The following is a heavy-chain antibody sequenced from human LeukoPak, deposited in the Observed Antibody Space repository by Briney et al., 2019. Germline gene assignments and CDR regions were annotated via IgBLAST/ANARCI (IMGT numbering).Heavy chain of an antibody. CDR1: GGSISSGGYY. V-gene: IGHV4-31*03. Sequence: SETLSLTCTVSGGSISSGGYYWSWIRQHPGKGLEWIGYIYYSGSTYYNPSLKSRVTISVDTSRNQFSLKLSSVTAADTAVYYCARGGMVRGVIITVPNPFDYWGQGTLVTVSS. CDR3: ARGGMVRGVIITVPNPFDY. CDR2: IYYSGST. D-gene: IGHD3-10*01. J-gene: IGHJ4*02.